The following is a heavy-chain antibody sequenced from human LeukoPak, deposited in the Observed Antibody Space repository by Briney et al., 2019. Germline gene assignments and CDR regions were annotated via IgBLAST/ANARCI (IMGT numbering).Heavy chain of an antibody. V-gene: IGHV3-30*02. CDR1: GFTFNSYT. Sequence: GGSLRLSCTASGFTFNSYTFNWVRQAPGKGLEWVAFIRYDGSNKYYADSVKGRFTISRDNSKNTLYLQMNSLRAEDTAVYYCARDNMGFDYWGQGTLVTVSS. D-gene: IGHD2/OR15-2a*01. CDR3: ARDNMGFDY. CDR2: IRYDGSNK. J-gene: IGHJ4*02.